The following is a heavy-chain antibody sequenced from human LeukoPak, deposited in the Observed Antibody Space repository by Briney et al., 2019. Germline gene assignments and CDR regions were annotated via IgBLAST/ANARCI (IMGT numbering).Heavy chain of an antibody. V-gene: IGHV5-51*01. J-gene: IGHJ4*02. CDR2: IYPGDSDT. Sequence: GESLKISCKGSAYNFTTYWIGCVRQMPGKGLEWMGIIYPGDSDTRYSPSFQGQVTFSDDKSISTAYLQWSSLKASDTAMYYCARRSSIATPLFDYWGQGTLVTVSS. CDR3: ARRSSIATPLFDY. D-gene: IGHD6-6*01. CDR1: AYNFTTYW.